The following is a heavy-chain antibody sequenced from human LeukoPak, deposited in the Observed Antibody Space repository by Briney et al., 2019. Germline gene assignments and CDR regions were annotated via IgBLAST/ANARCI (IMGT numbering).Heavy chain of an antibody. CDR3: ARVGSGRTMVRGVIISYYYYYMDV. CDR2: IKQDGSEK. CDR1: GFPFSSYS. V-gene: IGHV3-7*01. J-gene: IGHJ6*03. Sequence: GGSLRLSCAASGFPFSSYSMSWVRQAPGKGLEWVANIKQDGSEKYYVDSVMGRFTISRDNAKNSLYLQMNSLRAEDTAVYYCARVGSGRTMVRGVIISYYYYYMDVWGKGTTVTISS. D-gene: IGHD3-10*01.